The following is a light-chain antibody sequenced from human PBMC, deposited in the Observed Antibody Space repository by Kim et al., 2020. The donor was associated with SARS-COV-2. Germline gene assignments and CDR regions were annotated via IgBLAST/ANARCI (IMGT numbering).Light chain of an antibody. CDR3: QQSDSMPYT. CDR1: QSISSY. Sequence: SASVGDRFTITCRASQSISSYLNWYQHKSGKAPKLLIYAASRLQSGVPSRFSGRGSGTDFTLTISSLQLEDFTTYYCQQSDSMPYTFGQGTKLEI. J-gene: IGKJ2*01. CDR2: AAS. V-gene: IGKV1-39*01.